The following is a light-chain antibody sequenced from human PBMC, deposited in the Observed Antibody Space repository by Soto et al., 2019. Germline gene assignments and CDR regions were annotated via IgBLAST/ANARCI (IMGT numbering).Light chain of an antibody. CDR2: AAS. CDR3: QQRFNTPFT. CDR1: QSISSY. Sequence: DIQMTQSPSSLSASVGDRVTITCRASQSISSYLNWYQQKPGKAPELLVYAASILQSGVPSRFSGSGSGTDFSITISSLQPEDFATYYCQQRFNTPFTFGPGTKVDIQ. J-gene: IGKJ3*01. V-gene: IGKV1-39*01.